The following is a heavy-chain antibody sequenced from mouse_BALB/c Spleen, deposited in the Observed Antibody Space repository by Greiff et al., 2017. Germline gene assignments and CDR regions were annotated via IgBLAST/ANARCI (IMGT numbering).Heavy chain of an antibody. V-gene: IGHV14-3*02. Sequence: EVQLQQSGAELVKPGASVKLSCTASGFNIKDTYMHWVKQRPEQGLEWIGRIDPANGNTKYDPKFQGKATITADTSSNTAYLQLSSQTSEDTAVYYCARSYGSPHYYAMDYWGQGTSVTGSS. D-gene: IGHD1-1*01. CDR1: GFNIKDTY. CDR3: ARSYGSPHYYAMDY. CDR2: IDPANGNT. J-gene: IGHJ4*01.